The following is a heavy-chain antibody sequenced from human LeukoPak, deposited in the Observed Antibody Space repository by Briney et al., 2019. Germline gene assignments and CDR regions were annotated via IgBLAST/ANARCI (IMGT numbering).Heavy chain of an antibody. J-gene: IGHJ4*02. V-gene: IGHV3-23*01. D-gene: IGHD3-3*01. CDR2: ISGSGGTT. Sequence: GGSLRLSCAASGFTFNNYAMNWVRQAPGKGLEWVSVISGSGGTTYYADSVKGRFTISRDNSKNTLYLQMNSLRAEDTAVYYCAREGSDFWSGYTYYFDYWGQGTLVTVSS. CDR3: AREGSDFWSGYTYYFDY. CDR1: GFTFNNYA.